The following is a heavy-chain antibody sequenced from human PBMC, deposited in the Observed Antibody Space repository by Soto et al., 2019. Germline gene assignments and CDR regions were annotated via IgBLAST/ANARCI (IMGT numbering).Heavy chain of an antibody. CDR1: GGTFSSYA. CDR3: ARGCSGGSCYYYYYGMDV. V-gene: IGHV1-69*06. Sequence: QVQLVQSGAEVKKPGSSVKVSCKASGGTFSSYAISWVRQAPGQGLEWMGGIIPIFGTANYAQKFQGRVTITADKSTSTAYMELSSLGSEDTAVYYWARGCSGGSCYYYYYGMDVWGQGPTVTVSS. J-gene: IGHJ6*02. D-gene: IGHD2-15*01. CDR2: IIPIFGTA.